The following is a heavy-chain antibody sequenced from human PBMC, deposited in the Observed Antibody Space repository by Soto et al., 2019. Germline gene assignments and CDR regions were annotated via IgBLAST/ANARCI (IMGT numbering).Heavy chain of an antibody. CDR2: IYYSGST. Sequence: PSETLSLTCTVSGGSVSSGSYYWSWIRQPPGKGLEWIGYIYYSGSTNYNPSLKSRVTISVDTSKNQFSLKLSSVTAADTAVYYCARGEGRLGELSPLDYWGQGTLVTVSS. D-gene: IGHD3-16*02. CDR3: ARGEGRLGELSPLDY. V-gene: IGHV4-61*01. CDR1: GGSVSSGSYY. J-gene: IGHJ4*02.